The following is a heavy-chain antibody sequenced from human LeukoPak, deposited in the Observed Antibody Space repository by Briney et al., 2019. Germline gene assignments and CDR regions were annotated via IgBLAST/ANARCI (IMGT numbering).Heavy chain of an antibody. J-gene: IGHJ4*02. CDR2: IYYSGST. D-gene: IGHD3-22*01. CDR1: GGSISTYY. V-gene: IGHV4-59*01. CDR3: ARDYDSSGYYWS. Sequence: SETLSLTCTVSGGSISTYYWSWIRQPPGKGLEWVGYIYYSGSTNYNPSLKSRVTMSVDTSKSQFSLKLNSVTAADTAVYYCARDYDSSGYYWSWGQGTLVTVSS.